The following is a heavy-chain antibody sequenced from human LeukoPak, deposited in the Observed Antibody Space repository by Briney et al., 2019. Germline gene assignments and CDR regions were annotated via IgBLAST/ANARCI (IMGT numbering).Heavy chain of an antibody. J-gene: IGHJ6*03. CDR3: ARDYDSHPSYYYMDV. V-gene: IGHV4-38-2*02. Sequence: SETLSLTCTVSGYSISSGYYWGWIRQPPGKGLEWIGSIYHSGSTYYNPSLKSRVTISVDTSKNQFSLKLSSVTGADTAVYYCARDYDSHPSYYYMDVWGKGTTVTVSS. CDR2: IYHSGST. CDR1: GYSISSGYY. D-gene: IGHD3-3*01.